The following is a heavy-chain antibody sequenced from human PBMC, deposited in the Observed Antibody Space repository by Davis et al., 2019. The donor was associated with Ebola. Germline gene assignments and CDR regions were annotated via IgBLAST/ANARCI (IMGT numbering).Heavy chain of an antibody. J-gene: IGHJ4*02. CDR1: GGSISSYY. V-gene: IGHV4-59*08. CDR3: ARHPNWNDGLDY. CDR2: IYYSGST. D-gene: IGHD1-1*01. Sequence: SETLSLTCTVSGGSISSYYWSWIRQPPGKGLEWIGYIYYSGSTNYNPSLKSRVIISADTSKNQLSLKLSSVTAADTAAYYCARHPNWNDGLDYWGQGTLVTVSS.